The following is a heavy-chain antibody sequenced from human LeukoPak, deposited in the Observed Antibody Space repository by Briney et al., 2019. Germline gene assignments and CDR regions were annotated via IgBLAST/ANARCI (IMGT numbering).Heavy chain of an antibody. CDR3: ASRFLEWAIDY. CDR2: ISSSSSCI. Sequence: GSLRLSCAASGFTFSSYSMNWVRQAPGKGLEWVSSISSSSSCIYYADSVKGRFTISRDNAKNSLYLQMNSLRAEDTAVYYCASRFLEWAIDYWGQGTLVTVSS. V-gene: IGHV3-21*01. D-gene: IGHD3-3*01. J-gene: IGHJ4*02. CDR1: GFTFSSYS.